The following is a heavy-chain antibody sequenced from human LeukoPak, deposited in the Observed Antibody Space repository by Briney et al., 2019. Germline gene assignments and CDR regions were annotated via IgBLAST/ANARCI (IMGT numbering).Heavy chain of an antibody. CDR2: INQDGGKK. CDR1: GFTFSSYG. Sequence: QAGGSLRLSCAASGFTFSSYGMHWVRQAPGKGLEWVANINQDGGKKYYVDSVRGRFAISRDNAENSVYLQMNSLRAEDTALYYCARGGAPDNWGQGTLVTVSS. CDR3: ARGGAPDN. D-gene: IGHD1-26*01. J-gene: IGHJ4*02. V-gene: IGHV3-7*01.